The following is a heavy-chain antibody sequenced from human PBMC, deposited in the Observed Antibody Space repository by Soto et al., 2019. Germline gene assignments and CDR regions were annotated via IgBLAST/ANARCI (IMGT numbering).Heavy chain of an antibody. CDR3: ARGDVFDL. J-gene: IGHJ3*01. CDR2: IYSSGNA. CDR1: GDSISGYY. V-gene: IGHV4-4*07. Sequence: QVQLQESGPGLVKPSETVSLICTVSGDSISGYYWSWIRQPAGKGLEWIGRIYSSGNANYNPSLKSRVSMSVDMSKNQFSLKVTSVTAADKAMYCCARGDVFDLWGQGTKVTVSS.